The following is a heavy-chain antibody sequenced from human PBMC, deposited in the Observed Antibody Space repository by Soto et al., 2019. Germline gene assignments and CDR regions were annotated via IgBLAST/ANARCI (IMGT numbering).Heavy chain of an antibody. J-gene: IGHJ5*02. CDR3: GRGTIVLMVYAPGGWFDP. CDR1: GGSFSGYY. Sequence: SETLSLTCAVYGGSFSGYYWTWIRQPPGKGLEWIGEINHSGSTDYNPSLKSRGTISVDTSKNQFSLKLSSVPAADTAAYYCGRGTIVLMVYAPGGWFDPWGQGTLVTVSS. CDR2: INHSGST. D-gene: IGHD2-8*01. V-gene: IGHV4-34*01.